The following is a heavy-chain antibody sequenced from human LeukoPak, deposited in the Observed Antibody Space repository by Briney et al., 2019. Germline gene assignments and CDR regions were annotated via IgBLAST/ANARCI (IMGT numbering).Heavy chain of an antibody. J-gene: IGHJ4*02. CDR1: GFTLSNCA. V-gene: IGHV3-23*01. D-gene: IGHD5-12*01. Sequence: GGSLRLSCAASGFTLSNCAMTWVRQAPGKGLEWVSGIDTKGSRTYYADSVKGRFTISRDNSKNTLYLQMNSLRAEDAAVYYCAKEVVATIPPLWGQGTLVTVSS. CDR2: IDTKGSRT. CDR3: AKEVVATIPPL.